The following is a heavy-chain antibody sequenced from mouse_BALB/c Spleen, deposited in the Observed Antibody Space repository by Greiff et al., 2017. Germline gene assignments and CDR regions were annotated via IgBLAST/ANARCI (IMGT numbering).Heavy chain of an antibody. CDR1: GYTFTSYV. CDR2: INPYNDGT. Sequence: EVQLQQSGPELVKPGASVKTSCKASGYTFTSYVMHWVKQKPGQGLEWIGYINPYNDGTKYNEKFKGKATLTSDKSSSTAYMELSSLTSEDSAVYYCARSGDGYYVDYAMDYWGQGTSVTVSS. V-gene: IGHV1-14*01. CDR3: ARSGDGYYVDYAMDY. J-gene: IGHJ4*01. D-gene: IGHD2-3*01.